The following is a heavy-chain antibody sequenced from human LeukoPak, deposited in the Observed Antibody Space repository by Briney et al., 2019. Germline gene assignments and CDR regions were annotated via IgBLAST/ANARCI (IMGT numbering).Heavy chain of an antibody. D-gene: IGHD5-24*01. J-gene: IGHJ4*02. V-gene: IGHV3-21*01. CDR3: GRVGDGYNDNY. Sequence: PGGSLRLSCAASGFTFSSYSMNWVRQAPGKGLEWVSSISSSSSYIYYADSVKGRFTISRDNSKNTLYLQMNSLRAEDTAVYYCGRVGDGYNDNYWGQGTLVTVSS. CDR2: ISSSSSYI. CDR1: GFTFSSYS.